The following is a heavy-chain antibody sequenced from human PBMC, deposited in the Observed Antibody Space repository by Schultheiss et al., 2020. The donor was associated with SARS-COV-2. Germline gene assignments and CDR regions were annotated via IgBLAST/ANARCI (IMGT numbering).Heavy chain of an antibody. CDR2: ISAYNGNT. D-gene: IGHD3-10*01. Sequence: ASVKVSCKASGYTFTSYGISWVRQAPGQGLVWMGWISAYNGNTNYAQKIQGRVTMTTDTSTSTAYMELRSLRSDDTAVYYCARLPLWFGELGGRFHWFDPWGQGTLVTVSS. V-gene: IGHV1-18*04. CDR3: ARLPLWFGELGGRFHWFDP. J-gene: IGHJ5*02. CDR1: GYTFTSYG.